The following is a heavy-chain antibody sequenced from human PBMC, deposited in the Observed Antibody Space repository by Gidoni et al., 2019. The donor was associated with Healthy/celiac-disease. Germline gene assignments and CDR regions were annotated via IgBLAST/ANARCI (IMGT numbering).Heavy chain of an antibody. Sequence: QVQLQESGPGLVKPSQTLSLTCTVPGGPIRRGGYYWSWIRQHPGKGLEWFGYIYYSGSTYYNPSLKSRVTISLDTSKNQFSLKLSSVTAADTAVYYCARANRIAAAGTPFFDYWGQGTLVTVSS. D-gene: IGHD6-13*01. CDR3: ARANRIAAAGTPFFDY. CDR1: GGPIRRGGYY. CDR2: IYYSGST. V-gene: IGHV4-31*03. J-gene: IGHJ4*02.